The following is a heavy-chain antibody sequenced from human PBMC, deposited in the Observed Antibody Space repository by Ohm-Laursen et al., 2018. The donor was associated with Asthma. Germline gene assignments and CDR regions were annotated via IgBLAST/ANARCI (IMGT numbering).Heavy chain of an antibody. J-gene: IGHJ4*02. V-gene: IGHV3-30*03. Sequence: SLRLSCTASGFTFSTYGMHWVRQAPGKGLEWVAVISYDGSNKYYADSVKGRFTISRDNSKNTLYLQMNSLRAEDTAVYYCARAGDYGDYAFDYWGQGTLVTVSS. CDR1: GFTFSTYG. CDR2: ISYDGSNK. CDR3: ARAGDYGDYAFDY. D-gene: IGHD4-17*01.